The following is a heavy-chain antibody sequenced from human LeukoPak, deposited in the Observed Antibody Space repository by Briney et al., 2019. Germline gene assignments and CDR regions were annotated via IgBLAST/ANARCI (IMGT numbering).Heavy chain of an antibody. J-gene: IGHJ4*02. CDR1: GLSVRSKY. V-gene: IGHV3-66*01. Sequence: PGGGLRLSCAAPGLSVRSKYISSVRQAPREGVGWGSIICSGASTDYADSVQCRFTISRANSKNTLYLRMNSLRAEDTAVYYCASTTLSGEGGDYFDYWGQGTLVTVSS. CDR2: ICSGAST. CDR3: ASTTLSGEGGDYFDY. D-gene: IGHD7-27*01.